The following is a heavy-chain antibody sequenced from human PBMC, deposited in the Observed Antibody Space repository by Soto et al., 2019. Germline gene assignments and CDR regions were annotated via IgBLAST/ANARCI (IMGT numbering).Heavy chain of an antibody. CDR3: ARGYCSSTSCYEYAFDI. Sequence: PSETLSLTCTVSGGSISSYYWSWIRQPPGKGLEWIGYIYYSGSTNYNPSLKSRVTISVDTSKNQFSLKLSSVTAADTAVYYCARGYCSSTSCYEYAFDIWGQVTMVIVSS. D-gene: IGHD2-2*01. CDR1: GGSISSYY. V-gene: IGHV4-59*08. CDR2: IYYSGST. J-gene: IGHJ3*02.